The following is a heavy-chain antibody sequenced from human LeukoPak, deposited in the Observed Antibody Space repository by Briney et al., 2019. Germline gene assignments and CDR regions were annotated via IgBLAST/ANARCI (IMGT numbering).Heavy chain of an antibody. Sequence: ASVKVSCKASGYTFTSYGISWVRQAPGQGLEWMGGIIPIFGTANYAQKFQGRVTITADESTSTAYMELSSLRSEDTAVYYCARDRRYSYGFEYYFDYWGQGTLVTVSS. CDR1: GYTFTSYG. J-gene: IGHJ4*02. V-gene: IGHV1-69*13. D-gene: IGHD5-18*01. CDR3: ARDRRYSYGFEYYFDY. CDR2: IIPIFGTA.